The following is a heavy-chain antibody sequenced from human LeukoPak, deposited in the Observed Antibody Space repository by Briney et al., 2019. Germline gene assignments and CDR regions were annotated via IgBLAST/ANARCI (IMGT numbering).Heavy chain of an antibody. CDR3: ARADRTGALGRCRMRSDAFDI. D-gene: IGHD3-16*01. CDR1: GFTVSSNS. Sequence: HPGGSLRLSCTVSGFTVSSNSMSWVRQAPGKGLEWVSFIYSDNTHYSDSVKGRFTISRDNSKNTLYLQMSSLRADDTAVYYCARADRTGALGRCRMRSDAFDIWGQGTMVTVSS. J-gene: IGHJ3*02. CDR2: IYSDNT. V-gene: IGHV3-53*01.